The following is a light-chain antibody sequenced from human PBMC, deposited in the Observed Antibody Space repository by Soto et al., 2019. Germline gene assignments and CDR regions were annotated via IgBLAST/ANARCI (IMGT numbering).Light chain of an antibody. V-gene: IGKV3-20*01. CDR2: AAS. CDR1: QSVTSNY. Sequence: EVVLTQSPGTVSLSPGERATLSCRASQSVTSNYLAWYQQKPGQAPRLLIYAASSRATGIPDRFSGSGSGTDFTLSISRMEPEDFAVXXCXXYRSSVTWTFGQGTKVEIK. CDR3: XXYRSSVTWT. J-gene: IGKJ1*01.